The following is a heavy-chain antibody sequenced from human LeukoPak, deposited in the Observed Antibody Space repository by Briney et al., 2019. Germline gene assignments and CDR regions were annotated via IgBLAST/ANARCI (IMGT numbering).Heavy chain of an antibody. D-gene: IGHD3-22*01. CDR3: ARDIPYTMIADY. CDR2: ISYDGSNK. CDR1: GFTFSSYA. J-gene: IGHJ4*02. Sequence: GRSLRLSCAASGFTFSSYAMHWVRQAPGKGLEWVAVISYDGSNKYYADSLKGRFTISRDNSKNTLYLQMNSLRAEDTAVYYCARDIPYTMIADYWGQGTLVTVSS. V-gene: IGHV3-30-3*01.